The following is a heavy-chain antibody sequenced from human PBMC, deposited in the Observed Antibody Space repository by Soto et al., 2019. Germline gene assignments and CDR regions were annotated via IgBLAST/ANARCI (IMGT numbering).Heavy chain of an antibody. J-gene: IGHJ6*02. D-gene: IGHD5-12*01. Sequence: SQTLSLTCAISGDSVASNSAALNLSMQSPSRGLEWLGRTYYRSKWYNDYAVSVKSRITINPDTSKNQFSLQLNSVTPEDTAVYYCARGRPRVATRDYYYYYGMDVWGQGTTVTVSS. V-gene: IGHV6-1*01. CDR1: GDSVASNSAA. CDR2: TYYRSKWYN. CDR3: ARGRPRVATRDYYYYYGMDV.